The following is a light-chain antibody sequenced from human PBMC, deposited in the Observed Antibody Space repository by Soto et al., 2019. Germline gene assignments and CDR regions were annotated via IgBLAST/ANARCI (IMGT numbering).Light chain of an antibody. CDR3: CSYAGSYTLV. CDR2: DVT. Sequence: QSVLTQPRSVSGSPGQSVTISCTGTSSDIGGHNYVSWYQHHPGRAPQLTIYDVTKRPSGVPDRFFGSKSGNTASLTISGLRADDEADYYCCSYAGSYTLVFGGGTKLTVL. V-gene: IGLV2-11*01. CDR1: SSDIGGHNY. J-gene: IGLJ2*01.